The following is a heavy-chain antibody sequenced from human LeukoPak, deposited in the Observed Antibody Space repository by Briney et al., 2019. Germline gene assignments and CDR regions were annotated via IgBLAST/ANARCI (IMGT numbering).Heavy chain of an antibody. Sequence: SETLSLTCTVSGGSINHYYWSWLRQPAGKGLEWIGRIYASRSAIYNPSLRGRVTMSVDTSRTQFSLELSSVTAADTAVYYCARDVGTFFDYWGQGTLVTVSS. CDR3: ARDVGTFFDY. CDR1: GGSINHYY. CDR2: IYASRSA. J-gene: IGHJ4*02. D-gene: IGHD1-1*01. V-gene: IGHV4-4*07.